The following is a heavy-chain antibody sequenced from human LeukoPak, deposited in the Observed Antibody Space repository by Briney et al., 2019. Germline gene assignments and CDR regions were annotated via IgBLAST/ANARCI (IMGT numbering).Heavy chain of an antibody. CDR3: AKGIYSSGWSYFDY. D-gene: IGHD6-19*01. J-gene: IGHJ4*01. V-gene: IGHV3-23*01. CDR1: GFTFSSYA. Sequence: GGSLRLSCAASGFTFSSYAMSWVRQAPGKGLEWVSTINSHGDSTYYADSVKGRFTISRDNSKNTLYLQMNSLRAEDTAVYYCAKGIYSSGWSYFDYWGHGTLVTVSS. CDR2: INSHGDST.